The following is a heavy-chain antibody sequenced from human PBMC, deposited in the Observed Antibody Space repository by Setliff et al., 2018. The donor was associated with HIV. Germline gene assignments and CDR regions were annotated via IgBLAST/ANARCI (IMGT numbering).Heavy chain of an antibody. CDR1: GYSIRSGYY. D-gene: IGHD2-2*01. CDR3: ARHAAGPDGPFDY. Sequence: PSETLSLTCAVSGYSIRSGYYWGWIRQPPGKGLEWIGSLYHSGSTYYNPSLKSRVTISVDTSKNQFSLELSSVIAADTAVYYCARHAAGPDGPFDYWGQGTLVTVSS. J-gene: IGHJ4*02. V-gene: IGHV4-38-2*01. CDR2: LYHSGST.